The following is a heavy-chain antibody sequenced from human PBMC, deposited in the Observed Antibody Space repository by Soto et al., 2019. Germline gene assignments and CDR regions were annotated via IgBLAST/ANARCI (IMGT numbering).Heavy chain of an antibody. J-gene: IGHJ6*02. V-gene: IGHV3-33*01. CDR1: GFTFSSYG. CDR2: IWYDGSNK. CDR3: ARDRRGYSYGRFKYYYYGMDV. Sequence: GGSLRLSCAASGFTFSSYGMHWVRQAPGKGLEWVAVIWYDGSNKYYADSVKGRFTISRDNSKNTLYLQMNSLRAEDTAVYYCARDRRGYSYGRFKYYYYGMDVWGQGTTVTVSS. D-gene: IGHD5-18*01.